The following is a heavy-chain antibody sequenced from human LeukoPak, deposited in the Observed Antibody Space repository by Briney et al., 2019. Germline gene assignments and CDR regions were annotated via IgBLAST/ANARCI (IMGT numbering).Heavy chain of an antibody. V-gene: IGHV1-46*01. J-gene: IGHJ4*02. CDR1: GGTFSSYA. CDR3: ARAVFGGYDY. Sequence: ASVKVSCKASGGTFSSYAISWVRQAPGQGLEWMGIINPSGGSTSYAQKFQGRVTMTRDTSTSTVYMELSSLRSEDTAVYYCARAVFGGYDYWGQGTLVTVSS. CDR2: INPSGGST. D-gene: IGHD3-10*01.